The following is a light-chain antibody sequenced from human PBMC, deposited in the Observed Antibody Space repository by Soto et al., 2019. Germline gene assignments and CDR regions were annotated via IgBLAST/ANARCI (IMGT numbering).Light chain of an antibody. Sequence: DIVLTQSPGTLSLSPGERATLSCRASQSVSSSYLAWYQRKPGQAPRLLIYGASTRATGIPARFSGSGSGTDFTLTISGLQSEDFAVYYCQQYNNWPQTFGQGTKVDNK. J-gene: IGKJ1*01. V-gene: IGKV3-15*01. CDR2: GAS. CDR1: QSVSSSY. CDR3: QQYNNWPQT.